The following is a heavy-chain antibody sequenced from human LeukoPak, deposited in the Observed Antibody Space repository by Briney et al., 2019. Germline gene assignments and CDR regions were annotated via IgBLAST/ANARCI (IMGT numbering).Heavy chain of an antibody. Sequence: GGSLRLSCAASGFTFSTYSMNWVRQASGKGLEWVSSISSGSTYIFYADSVKGRFTISRDNAKNSLYLQMNSLRAEDTAMYYCVSYDSSGYASFDYWGQGTLVTVSS. D-gene: IGHD3-22*01. CDR1: GFTFSTYS. CDR2: ISSGSTYI. CDR3: VSYDSSGYASFDY. V-gene: IGHV3-21*01. J-gene: IGHJ4*02.